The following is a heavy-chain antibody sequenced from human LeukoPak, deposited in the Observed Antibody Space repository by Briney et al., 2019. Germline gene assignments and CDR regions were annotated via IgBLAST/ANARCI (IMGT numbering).Heavy chain of an antibody. Sequence: GSLRLSCAASGFTFSSYWMSWVRQAPGKGLEWVANIKQDGSEKYYVDSVKGRFTISRDNAKNSLYLQMNSLRVDDTAVYYCARDRGRYYDSRGFYWGYYFDSWGQGILVTVST. CDR3: ARDRGRYYDSRGFYWGYYFDS. D-gene: IGHD3-22*01. V-gene: IGHV3-7*03. J-gene: IGHJ4*02. CDR1: GFTFSSYW. CDR2: IKQDGSEK.